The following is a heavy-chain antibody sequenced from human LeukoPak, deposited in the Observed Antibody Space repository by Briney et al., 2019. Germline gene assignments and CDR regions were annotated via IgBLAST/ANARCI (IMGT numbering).Heavy chain of an antibody. CDR2: TSHDGSNK. CDR3: VKDWGAYFASGSSYFDY. Sequence: QAGGSLRLSCAASGFTFSSYSMHWVRQAPGKGLEWVAVTSHDGSNKYYTDSVKGRFTISRDNSKDTLYLQMNSLRPEDTAVYYCVKDWGAYFASGSSYFDYWGQGTLVTVSS. J-gene: IGHJ4*02. CDR1: GFTFSSYS. D-gene: IGHD3-10*01. V-gene: IGHV3-30*18.